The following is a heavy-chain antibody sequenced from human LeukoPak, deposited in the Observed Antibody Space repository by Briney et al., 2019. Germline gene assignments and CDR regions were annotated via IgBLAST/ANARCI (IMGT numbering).Heavy chain of an antibody. Sequence: ASVKVSCKASGYTFTGYYMHWVRQAPGQGLEWMGWINPNSGGTNYAQKFQGWVTMTRDTSISTAYMELSRLRSDDTAVYYCARLRGSITMVRGLIAYGMDVWGQGTTVTVSS. CDR2: INPNSGGT. D-gene: IGHD3-10*01. CDR1: GYTFTGYY. V-gene: IGHV1-2*04. J-gene: IGHJ6*02. CDR3: ARLRGSITMVRGLIAYGMDV.